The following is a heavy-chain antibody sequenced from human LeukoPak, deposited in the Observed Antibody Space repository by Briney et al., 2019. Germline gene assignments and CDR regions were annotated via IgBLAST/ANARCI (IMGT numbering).Heavy chain of an antibody. V-gene: IGHV5-51*01. CDR3: ATLRSYSSSSSAFDY. CDR2: IYPADSDN. Sequence: GESLKISCKGSGYSFTNYWIGWMRQMPGKGLEWMGIIYPADSDNRYSPSFQGQVTISADKSISTAYLQWSSLKASDTAMYYCATLRSYSSSSSAFDYWGQGTLVTVSS. J-gene: IGHJ4*02. CDR1: GYSFTNYW. D-gene: IGHD6-6*01.